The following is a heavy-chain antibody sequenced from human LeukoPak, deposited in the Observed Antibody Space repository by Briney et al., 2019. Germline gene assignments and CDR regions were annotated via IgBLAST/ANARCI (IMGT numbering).Heavy chain of an antibody. Sequence: ASVKVSCKTSGDTFTAYYIHWVRQAPGQGLEWMGWINPYSGDTTYARAFQGRVTMTRDTSISTYYLELSSLKSDDTAAYYCATLAPNIVVVTATNDYWGQGTLISVSS. D-gene: IGHD2-21*02. V-gene: IGHV1-2*02. CDR2: INPYSGDT. CDR1: GDTFTAYY. J-gene: IGHJ4*02. CDR3: ATLAPNIVVVTATNDY.